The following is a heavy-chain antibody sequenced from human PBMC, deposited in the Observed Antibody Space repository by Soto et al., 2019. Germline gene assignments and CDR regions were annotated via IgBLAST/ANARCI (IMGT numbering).Heavy chain of an antibody. V-gene: IGHV1-3*01. CDR2: INAGNGNT. Sequence: ASVNVSCKASGYTFTSYAMHWVRQAPGQRLEWMGWINAGNGNTKYSQKFQGRVTITRDTSASTAYMELSSLRSEDTAVYYCAREGAYGSGSYYYYYYMDVWGKGTTVTVSS. CDR1: GYTFTSYA. J-gene: IGHJ6*03. D-gene: IGHD3-10*01. CDR3: AREGAYGSGSYYYYYYMDV.